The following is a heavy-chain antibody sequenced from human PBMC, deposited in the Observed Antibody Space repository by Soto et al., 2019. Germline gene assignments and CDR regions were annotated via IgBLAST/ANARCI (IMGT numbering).Heavy chain of an antibody. J-gene: IGHJ6*02. V-gene: IGHV1-3*01. CDR1: GFAFTSYA. D-gene: IGHD3-16*01. CDR3: ASDLRRGGVGYGMDI. CDR2: INAGNGNT. Sequence: QVQLVQSGAEVKKPGASVKISCKASGFAFTSYAIHWVRQAPGQRLEWMGWINAGNGNTKYSHKLQGSVTITRDTSASTAYMELSGLRSEDMALYSCASDLRRGGVGYGMDIWGQGTTVTVSS.